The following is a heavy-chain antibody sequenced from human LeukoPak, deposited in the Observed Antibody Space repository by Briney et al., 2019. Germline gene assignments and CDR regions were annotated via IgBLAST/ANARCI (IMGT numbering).Heavy chain of an antibody. V-gene: IGHV4-59*01. CDR1: GDSISKYY. D-gene: IGHD1-14*01. CDR2: IYYSGNT. CDR3: TRYRNEALFAFDI. J-gene: IGHJ3*02. Sequence: SESLSLTCTVSGDSISKYYRSWIRQPPGKGLEWVGCIYYSGNTDSNPSPKSRVTISVDTSKNQFSLRLNSVTAADTAVYYCTRYRNEALFAFDIWGQGTMVTVSS.